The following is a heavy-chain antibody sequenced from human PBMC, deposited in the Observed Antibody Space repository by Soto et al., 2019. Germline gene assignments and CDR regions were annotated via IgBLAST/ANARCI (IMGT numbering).Heavy chain of an antibody. D-gene: IGHD3-22*01. J-gene: IGHJ4*02. CDR3: ARGPPPYYYDGSGYVDY. Sequence: ASVKVSCKASGYTFTSYYMHWVRQAPGQGLEWMGIINPSGGSTSYAQKFQGRVTMTRDTSTSTVYMELSSLRSEDTAVYYCARGPPPYYYDGSGYVDYWGQGTLVTVSS. CDR1: GYTFTSYY. CDR2: INPSGGST. V-gene: IGHV1-46*01.